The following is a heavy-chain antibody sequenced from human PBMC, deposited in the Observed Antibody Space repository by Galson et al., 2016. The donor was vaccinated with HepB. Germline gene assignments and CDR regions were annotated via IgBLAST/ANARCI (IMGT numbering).Heavy chain of an antibody. Sequence: QSGAEVKKAGESLKISCKASGYSFPYYWIGWVRQKPGKGLEWMGIIYPGDPETRYSPSFQGQVTMSVDKSISTAFLQWNSLKASDTAMYYCARRRGNYYGSASSGVDYWGQGTLVTVSS. V-gene: IGHV5-51*01. CDR3: ARRRGNYYGSASSGVDY. J-gene: IGHJ4*02. D-gene: IGHD3-10*01. CDR2: IYPGDPET. CDR1: GYSFPYYW.